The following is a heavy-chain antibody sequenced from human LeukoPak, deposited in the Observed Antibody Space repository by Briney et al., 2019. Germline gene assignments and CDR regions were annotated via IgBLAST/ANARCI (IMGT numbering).Heavy chain of an antibody. CDR3: ARERLAGEFDP. CDR1: GGSISSYH. D-gene: IGHD6-19*01. J-gene: IGHJ5*02. CDR2: IYYSGST. Sequence: SETLSLTCSVSGGSISSYHWSWIRQPPGKGLEWIGYIYYSGSTNYNPSLKGRVTISVDTSKNQFSLKLSSVTAADTAVYYCARERLAGEFDPWGQGTLVTVSS. V-gene: IGHV4-59*01.